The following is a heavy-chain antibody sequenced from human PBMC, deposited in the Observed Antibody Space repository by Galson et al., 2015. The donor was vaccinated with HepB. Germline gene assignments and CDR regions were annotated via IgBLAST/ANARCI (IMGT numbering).Heavy chain of an antibody. CDR2: MNPNSGNT. CDR3: AVLHRGGGNRIVLSIGTSDY. CDR1: GYTFTSYD. V-gene: IGHV1-8*01. J-gene: IGHJ4*02. D-gene: IGHD2/OR15-2a*01. Sequence: SVKVSCKASGYTFTSYDINWVRQATGQGLEWMGWMNPNSGNTGYAQKFQGRVTMTRNTSISTAYMELSSLRSEDTAVYYCAVLHRGGGNRIVLSIGTSDYWAQGTLVTVSS.